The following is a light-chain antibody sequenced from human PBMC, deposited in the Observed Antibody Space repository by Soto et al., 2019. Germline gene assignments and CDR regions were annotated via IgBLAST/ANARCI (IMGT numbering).Light chain of an antibody. CDR2: DAS. Sequence: DIQMTQSPSTLSASVGDRVTVTCRASQHISSWLAWYQQKPGRAPKLLIYDASSLESGVPSRFSGGGSGTDFTLTISSLQPEDFATYYCQQSYNIPRPFGQGTRLEIK. V-gene: IGKV1-5*01. J-gene: IGKJ5*01. CDR1: QHISSW. CDR3: QQSYNIPRP.